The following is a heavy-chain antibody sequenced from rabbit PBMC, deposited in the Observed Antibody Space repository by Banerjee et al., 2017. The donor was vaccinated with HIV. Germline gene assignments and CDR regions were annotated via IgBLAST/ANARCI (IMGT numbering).Heavy chain of an antibody. CDR3: ARDLDDVIGWNFGW. D-gene: IGHD4-1*01. Sequence: QSLEESGGDLVKPGASLTLTCTASGFSFSSDYYMCWVRQAPGKGLEWIACIDGGVSDSDYYASWANGRFTVSKASSTTVTLQMTSLTAADTATYFCARDLDDVIGWNFGWWGQGTLVTVS. CDR2: IDGGVSDSD. J-gene: IGHJ4*01. CDR1: GFSFSSDYY. V-gene: IGHV1S40*01.